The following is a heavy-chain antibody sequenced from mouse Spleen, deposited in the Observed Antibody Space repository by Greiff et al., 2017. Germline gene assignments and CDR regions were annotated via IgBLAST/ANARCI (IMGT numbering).Heavy chain of an antibody. V-gene: IGHV14-4*01. CDR3: TTNGNYGFYAMDY. CDR1: GFNIKDDY. J-gene: IGHJ4*01. CDR2: IDPENGDT. Sequence: EVKLMESGAELVRPGASVKLSCTASGFNIKDDYMHWVKQRPEQGLEWIGWIDPENGDTEYASKFQGKATITADTSSNTAYLQLSSLTSEDTAVYYCTTNGNYGFYAMDYWGQGTSVTVSS. D-gene: IGHD2-1*01.